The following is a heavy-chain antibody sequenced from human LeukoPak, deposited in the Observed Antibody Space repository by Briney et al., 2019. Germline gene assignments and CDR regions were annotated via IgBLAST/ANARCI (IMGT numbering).Heavy chain of an antibody. CDR2: INPSGGST. D-gene: IGHD5-12*01. J-gene: IGHJ4*02. V-gene: IGHV1-46*01. Sequence: PGASVKVSCKASGYTFTSYYMHWVRQAPGQGFEWMGIINPSGGSTSYAQKFQGRVTMTRDMSTSTVYMELNSLRAEDTAVYYCARDPYSGQANFPPYYWGQGTLVTVSS. CDR1: GYTFTSYY. CDR3: ARDPYSGQANFPPYY.